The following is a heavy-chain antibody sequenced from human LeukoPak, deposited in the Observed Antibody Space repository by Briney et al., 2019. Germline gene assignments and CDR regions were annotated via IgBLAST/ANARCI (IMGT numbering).Heavy chain of an antibody. Sequence: ASVKVSCKASGYTFTSYGISWVRQAPGQGLEWMGWISAYNGNTNYAQKLQGRVTMTTDTSTSTAYMELRSLRSVDTAVYYCARPVPYSSGWYYFDYWGQGTLVTVSS. D-gene: IGHD6-19*01. V-gene: IGHV1-18*01. CDR3: ARPVPYSSGWYYFDY. CDR2: ISAYNGNT. J-gene: IGHJ4*02. CDR1: GYTFTSYG.